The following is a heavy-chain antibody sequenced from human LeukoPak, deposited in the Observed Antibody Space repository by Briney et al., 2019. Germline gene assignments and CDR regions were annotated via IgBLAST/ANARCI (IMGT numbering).Heavy chain of an antibody. CDR3: AREDSADAFDI. Sequence: PSETLSRTCTVSGGSISSYYWSWIRQPPGKGLEWIGYIYYSGGTNYNPSLKSRVTISVDTSKNQFSLKLSSVTAADTAVYYCAREDSADAFDIWGQGTMVTVSS. J-gene: IGHJ3*02. CDR2: IYYSGGT. CDR1: GGSISSYY. V-gene: IGHV4-59*01.